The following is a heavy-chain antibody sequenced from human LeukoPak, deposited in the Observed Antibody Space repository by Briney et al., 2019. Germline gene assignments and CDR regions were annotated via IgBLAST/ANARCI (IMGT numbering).Heavy chain of an antibody. Sequence: PPETLSLTCTVSGGSISSYYWSWIRQPPGKRLEWIGYIYYIGSTNYNPSLKSRVAVSVDTSKNYFSLKLSSVTAADTAVYYCARGRDGYNLDYWGQGTLVTVSS. D-gene: IGHD5-24*01. V-gene: IGHV4-59*01. CDR2: IYYIGST. J-gene: IGHJ4*02. CDR1: GGSISSYY. CDR3: ARGRDGYNLDY.